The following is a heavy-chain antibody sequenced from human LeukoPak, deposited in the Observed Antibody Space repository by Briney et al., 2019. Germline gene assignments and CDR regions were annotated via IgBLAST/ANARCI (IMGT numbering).Heavy chain of an antibody. V-gene: IGHV1-8*01. CDR3: ARDITIFGVVISWFDP. CDR1: GYTFTSYD. J-gene: IGHJ5*02. Sequence: ASVKVSCKASGYTFTSYDINWVRQATGQGLEWMGWMNPNSGNTGYAQKFQGRVTMTTDTSTSTAYMELRSLRSDDTAVYYCARDITIFGVVISWFDPWGQGTLVTVSS. D-gene: IGHD3-3*01. CDR2: MNPNSGNT.